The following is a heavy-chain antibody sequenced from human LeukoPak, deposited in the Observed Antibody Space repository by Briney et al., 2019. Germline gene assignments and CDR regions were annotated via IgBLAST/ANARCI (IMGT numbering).Heavy chain of an antibody. CDR2: IKSKTDGGTT. Sequence: GGSLRLSCAASGFTFSNAWMSWVRQAPGKGLEWVGRIKSKTDGGTTDYAAPVKGRFTISRDDSKNTLYLQMNSLKTEDTAVYYCTTDWEWELLGQPRRDYWGQGTLVTVSS. D-gene: IGHD1-26*01. J-gene: IGHJ4*02. CDR1: GFTFSNAW. V-gene: IGHV3-15*01. CDR3: TTDWEWELLGQPRRDY.